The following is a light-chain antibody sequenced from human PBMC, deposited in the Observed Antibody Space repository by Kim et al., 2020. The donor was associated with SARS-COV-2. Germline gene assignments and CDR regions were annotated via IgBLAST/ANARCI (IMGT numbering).Light chain of an antibody. CDR1: QGVSSN. J-gene: IGKJ4*01. V-gene: IGKV3-15*01. CDR2: GAS. Sequence: PGERATLSCRASQGVSSNLAWYQKKPGQAPRLLIYGASTRATGIPARFSGSGAGTEFTLTISSLQSEDFAVYYCQQYNNWPLLTFGGGTKVDIK. CDR3: QQYNNWPLLT.